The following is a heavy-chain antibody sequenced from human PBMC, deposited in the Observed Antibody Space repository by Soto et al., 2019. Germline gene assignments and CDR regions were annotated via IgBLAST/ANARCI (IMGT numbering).Heavy chain of an antibody. CDR3: AAGEAVAGTYYYYYGMDV. CDR2: IVVGSGNT. D-gene: IGHD6-19*01. V-gene: IGHV1-58*01. CDR1: GFTFTSPA. J-gene: IGHJ6*02. Sequence: SVKVSCKASGFTFTSPAVQWVRQALGERLEWIGWIVVGSGNTNYAQKFQERVTITRDMSTSTAYMELSSLRSEDTAVYYCAAGEAVAGTYYYYYGMDVWGQGTTVTVSS.